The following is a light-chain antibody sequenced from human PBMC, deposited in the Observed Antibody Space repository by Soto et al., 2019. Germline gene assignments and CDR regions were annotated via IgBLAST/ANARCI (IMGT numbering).Light chain of an antibody. Sequence: QTGLNQPGAVSRAPGNSISIFCTGTSSDVGGYNYVSWYQQHPGKAPKLMIYDVSNRPSGVSNRFSGSKSGNTASLTISGLQAEDEADYYCSSYTSSSPYVFGTGTKVTVL. CDR3: SSYTSSSPYV. CDR2: DVS. V-gene: IGLV2-14*01. CDR1: SSDVGGYNY. J-gene: IGLJ1*01.